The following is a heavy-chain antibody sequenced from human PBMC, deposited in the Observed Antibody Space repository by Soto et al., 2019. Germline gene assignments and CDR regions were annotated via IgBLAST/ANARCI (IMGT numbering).Heavy chain of an antibody. CDR1: GLTFSSYA. Sequence: GGSLRLSCAASGLTFSSYAMSWVRQAPGKGLEWVSAISGSGGSTYYADSVKGRFTISRDNSKNTLYLQMNSLRAEDTAVYYCAKGVAGLLWVELLSVFDYWGQGTLVTVSS. CDR3: AKGVAGLLWVELLSVFDY. CDR2: ISGSGGST. D-gene: IGHD3-10*01. J-gene: IGHJ4*02. V-gene: IGHV3-23*01.